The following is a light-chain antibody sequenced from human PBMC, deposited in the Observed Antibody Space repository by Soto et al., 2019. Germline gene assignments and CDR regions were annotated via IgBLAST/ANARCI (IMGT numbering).Light chain of an antibody. CDR2: WAS. Sequence: DIVMTQSPDSLAVSLGERATINCKSSQSVFYTSNNKNYLAWYQHKAGQPPKLLIYWASTRESGVPDRFSASGSGTAFTLTINSLQAEDVAVYYCQQCYRTPYTFGQGTKLEIK. J-gene: IGKJ2*01. CDR1: QSVFYTSNNKNY. CDR3: QQCYRTPYT. V-gene: IGKV4-1*01.